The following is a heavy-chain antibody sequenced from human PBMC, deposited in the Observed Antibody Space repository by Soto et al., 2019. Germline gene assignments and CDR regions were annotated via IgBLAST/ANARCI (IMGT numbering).Heavy chain of an antibody. V-gene: IGHV3-74*01. CDR3: VRGDGDRYDGNGYLGRH. CDR2: INIDGSRI. J-gene: IGHJ4*02. D-gene: IGHD3-22*01. Sequence: EVQLVESGGGLVQPGGSLRLSCAASGFTFSTYWMHWVRQAPGKGLEWVSRINIDGSRISYVDSVKGRCTISRDKAKNTFYMEMNSARVEDTAVYYCVRGDGDRYDGNGYLGRHWGQGSLVTVSS. CDR1: GFTFSTYW.